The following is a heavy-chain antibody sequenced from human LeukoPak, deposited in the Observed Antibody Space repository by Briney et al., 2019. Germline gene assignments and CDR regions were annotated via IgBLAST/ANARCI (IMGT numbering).Heavy chain of an antibody. CDR1: GGSISSYY. CDR3: ARLSSGSYSFDY. J-gene: IGHJ4*02. CDR2: IYYSGST. Sequence: SETLSLTCTVSGGSISSYYWSWIRQPPGKGLEWIGYIYYSGSTNYNPSLKSRVTISVDTSKNQFSLKLSSVTAADTAVYYCARLSSGSYSFDYWGQGTLVTVSS. D-gene: IGHD1-26*01. V-gene: IGHV4-59*08.